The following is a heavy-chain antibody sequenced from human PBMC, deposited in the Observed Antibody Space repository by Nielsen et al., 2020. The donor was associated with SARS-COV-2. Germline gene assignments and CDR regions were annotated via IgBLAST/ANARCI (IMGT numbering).Heavy chain of an antibody. CDR3: ARAPQWLVKGAYDY. CDR1: GYTFTGYY. J-gene: IGHJ4*02. Sequence: SVKVSCKASGYTFTGYYMHWVRQAPGQGLEWMGGIIPIFGTANYAQKFQGRVTITADESTSTAYMELSSLRSEDTAVYYCARAPQWLVKGAYDYWGQGTLVTASS. D-gene: IGHD6-19*01. V-gene: IGHV1-69*13. CDR2: IIPIFGTA.